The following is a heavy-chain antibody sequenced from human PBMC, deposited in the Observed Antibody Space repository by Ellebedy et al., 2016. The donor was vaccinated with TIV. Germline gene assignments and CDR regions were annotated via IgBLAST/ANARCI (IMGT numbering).Heavy chain of an antibody. Sequence: GESLKISCGASGFTFSSVWMAWVRQAPGKGLEWVANIKPDGSEKYYVDSVKGRFTISRDNAKNSLYLQMDSLRAEDTAVYYWARGFGTDSWGQGTQVTVSS. D-gene: IGHD3-3*01. CDR2: IKPDGSEK. CDR1: GFTFSSVW. J-gene: IGHJ4*02. V-gene: IGHV3-7*01. CDR3: ARGFGTDS.